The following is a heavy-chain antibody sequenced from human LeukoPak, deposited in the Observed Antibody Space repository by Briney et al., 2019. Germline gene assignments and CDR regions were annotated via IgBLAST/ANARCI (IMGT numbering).Heavy chain of an antibody. CDR3: ARVVVGATSVAFDI. CDR1: GGSFSGYY. J-gene: IGHJ3*02. V-gene: IGHV4-34*01. D-gene: IGHD1-26*01. CDR2: INHSGST. Sequence: SETLSLTCAVYGGSFSGYYWSWIRQPPGKGLEWIGEINHSGSTNYNPSLKSRVTISVDTSKNQFSLKLSSVTAADTAVYYCARVVVGATSVAFDIWGQGTMVTVSS.